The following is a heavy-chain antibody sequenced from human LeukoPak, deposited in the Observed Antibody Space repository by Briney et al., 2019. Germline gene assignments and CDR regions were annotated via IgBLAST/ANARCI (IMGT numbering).Heavy chain of an antibody. CDR3: ARESSAGATGDYSDY. Sequence: GGSLRLSCAASGFTFNDYYMTWVRQAPGKGLEWVSHISGSGITIYYADSVKGRFTTSRDNAKRSLYLHMNSLRVEDTAFYFCARESSAGATGDYSDYWGQGALVTVSS. D-gene: IGHD1-26*01. J-gene: IGHJ4*02. CDR2: ISGSGITI. CDR1: GFTFNDYY. V-gene: IGHV3-11*01.